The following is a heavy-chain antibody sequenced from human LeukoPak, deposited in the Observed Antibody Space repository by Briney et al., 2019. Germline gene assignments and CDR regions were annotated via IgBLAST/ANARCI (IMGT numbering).Heavy chain of an antibody. D-gene: IGHD2-2*02. CDR3: AKTDCSSSRCYTVNY. CDR2: ISSGGQST. V-gene: IGHV3-64*01. J-gene: IGHJ4*02. CDR1: GFTFNSYA. Sequence: GGSLRLSCAASGFTFNSYAMQWVRQAPGKGLEFVSVISSGGQSTYYASSVKGRFIISRDNSKNTLYLQMGSRRTEDMSMYYCAKTDCSSSRCYTVNYWGQGTLVTVSS.